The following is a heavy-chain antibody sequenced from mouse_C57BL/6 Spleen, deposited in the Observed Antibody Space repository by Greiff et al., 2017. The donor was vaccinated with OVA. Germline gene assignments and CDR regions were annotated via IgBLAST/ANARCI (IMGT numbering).Heavy chain of an antibody. CDR3: ARREIYQYYFDY. CDR1: GYTFTSYG. Sequence: QVQLQQSGAELARPGASVKLSCKASGYTFTSYGISWVKQRTGQGLEWIGEIYPRSGNTYYNEKFKGKATLTADKSSSTAYMELRSLTSEDSAVYFCARREIYQYYFDYWGQGTTLTVSS. D-gene: IGHD2-1*01. V-gene: IGHV1-81*01. CDR2: IYPRSGNT. J-gene: IGHJ2*01.